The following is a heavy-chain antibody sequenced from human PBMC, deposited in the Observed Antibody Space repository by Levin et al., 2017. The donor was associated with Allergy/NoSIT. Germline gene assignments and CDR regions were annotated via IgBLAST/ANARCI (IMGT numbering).Heavy chain of an antibody. V-gene: IGHV3-15*01. CDR3: AYMGSFTTIDR. D-gene: IGHD3-22*01. J-gene: IGHJ5*02. CDR2: IKSEGSGGTA. Sequence: GESLKISCAASGLTFNFAWMSWVRQAPGKGLEWIGRIKSEGSGGTADYATPVKGRFTISRDDSKSTMYLQMDSLQNEDTAMYFCAYMGSFTTIDRWGQGTLVTVSS. CDR1: GLTFNFAW.